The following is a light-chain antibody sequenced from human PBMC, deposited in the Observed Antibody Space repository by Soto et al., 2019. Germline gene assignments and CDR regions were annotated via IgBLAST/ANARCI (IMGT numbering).Light chain of an antibody. CDR3: HQYGDSPRST. CDR2: GTS. Sequence: EIVLTQSPGTLSLSPGERVTLSCRASQSVSTNYLAWYQQKPGQAPRLLIYGTSSRATGIPDRFSGSGSGTDFTLTISRLEPEDFAVYYCHQYGDSPRSTFGGGTKVEIK. CDR1: QSVSTNY. J-gene: IGKJ4*01. V-gene: IGKV3-20*01.